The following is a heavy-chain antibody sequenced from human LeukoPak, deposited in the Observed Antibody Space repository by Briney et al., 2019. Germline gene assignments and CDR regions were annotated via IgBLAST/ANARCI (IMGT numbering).Heavy chain of an antibody. D-gene: IGHD2-15*01. J-gene: IGHJ2*01. CDR1: GFTFSSYV. Sequence: GASLRLSCAASGFTFSSYVMSWVRQAPGKGLEWVSGISGSGGGTFYADSVEGRFTISRDNSQNTLYLQINSLRAEDTAVYSCARRALVVATSYWYFDLWGRGTLVTVSS. V-gene: IGHV3-23*01. CDR2: ISGSGGGT. CDR3: ARRALVVATSYWYFDL.